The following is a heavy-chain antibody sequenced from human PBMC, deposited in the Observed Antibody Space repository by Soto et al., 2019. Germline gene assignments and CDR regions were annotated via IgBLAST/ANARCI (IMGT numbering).Heavy chain of an antibody. Sequence: ASVKVPCKASGYTFTSYGISWVRQAPGQGLEWMGWISAYNGNTNYAQKLQGRVTMTTDTSTSTAYMELRSLRFDDTAVYFCARDPAPYCSGGSCYGGPGYWGQGTLVTVSS. D-gene: IGHD2-15*01. CDR3: ARDPAPYCSGGSCYGGPGY. V-gene: IGHV1-18*01. J-gene: IGHJ4*02. CDR1: GYTFTSYG. CDR2: ISAYNGNT.